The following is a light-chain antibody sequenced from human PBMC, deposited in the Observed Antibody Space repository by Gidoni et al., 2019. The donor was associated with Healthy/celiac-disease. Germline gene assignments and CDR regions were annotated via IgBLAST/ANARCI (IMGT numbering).Light chain of an antibody. CDR1: QSVSSY. Sequence: EIVLTQSPATLSLSPGERATLSCRASQSVSSYLAWYQQKPGQAPRLLIYDASNRATGIPARFSGSGSGTDLTLIISSLEPEDFAVYYCQQRSNWPLTFGGGTQVEI. CDR2: DAS. CDR3: QQRSNWPLT. V-gene: IGKV3-11*01. J-gene: IGKJ4*01.